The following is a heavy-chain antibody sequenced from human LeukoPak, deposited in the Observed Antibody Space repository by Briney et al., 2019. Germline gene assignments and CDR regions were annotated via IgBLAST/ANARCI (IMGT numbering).Heavy chain of an antibody. CDR3: AREKYGSGPQPFDY. D-gene: IGHD3-10*01. V-gene: IGHV3-66*01. Sequence: GGSLRLSSAASGFTVSSNYMNWVRQAPGKGLEWVSSIYSAGNIYYADSAKGRFTISRDNSKNTLYLQMNSLRVDDTAVYYCAREKYGSGPQPFDYWGQGTQVTVSS. J-gene: IGHJ4*02. CDR2: IYSAGNI. CDR1: GFTVSSNY.